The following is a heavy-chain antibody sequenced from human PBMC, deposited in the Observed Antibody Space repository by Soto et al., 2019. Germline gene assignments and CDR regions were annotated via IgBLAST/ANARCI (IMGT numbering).Heavy chain of an antibody. CDR3: AKDTHSSSWYYFDY. CDR2: ISASGGST. Sequence: PGGSLRLSCAASEFTFSSYAMSWVRQAPGKGLEWVSAISASGGSTNYADSVKGRFTISRDNSKNTLYLQMNSLRAEDTAVYFCAKDTHSSSWYYFDYWGQGTLVTVSS. CDR1: EFTFSSYA. V-gene: IGHV3-23*01. D-gene: IGHD6-13*01. J-gene: IGHJ4*02.